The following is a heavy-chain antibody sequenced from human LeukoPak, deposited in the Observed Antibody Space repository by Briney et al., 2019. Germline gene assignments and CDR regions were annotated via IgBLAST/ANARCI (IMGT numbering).Heavy chain of an antibody. CDR1: GFTFSSYA. CDR3: ARDSHYYGSGDV. Sequence: GGSLRLSCAASGFTFSSYAMHWVRQAPGKGLEWVAVIPYDGSNKYYADSVKGRFTISRDNSKNTLYLQMNSLRAEDTAAYYCARDSHYYGSGDVWGKGTTVTVSS. V-gene: IGHV3-30*04. CDR2: IPYDGSNK. J-gene: IGHJ6*04. D-gene: IGHD3-10*01.